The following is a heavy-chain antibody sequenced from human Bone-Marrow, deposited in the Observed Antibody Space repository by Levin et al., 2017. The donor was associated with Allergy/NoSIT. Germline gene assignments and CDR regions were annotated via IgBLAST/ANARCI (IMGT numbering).Heavy chain of an antibody. CDR2: ISSNGDKT. V-gene: IGHV3-23*01. CDR3: AKGTLTLMVVVTSFDY. CDR1: GFTFSTYA. Sequence: SGGSLRLSCEVSGFTFSTYAMNWVRQAPGKGLEWVSTISSNGDKTWYADSVKGRFTISRDNSKNTLYLQMDSLRADDTARYYCAKGTLTLMVVVTSFDYWGQGTLLTVSS. J-gene: IGHJ4*02. D-gene: IGHD3-22*01.